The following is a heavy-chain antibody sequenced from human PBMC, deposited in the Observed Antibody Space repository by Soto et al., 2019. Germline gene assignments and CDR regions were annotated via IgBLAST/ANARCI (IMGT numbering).Heavy chain of an antibody. CDR3: SRGGSASDFAR. J-gene: IGHJ1*01. V-gene: IGHV1-18*01. Sequence: APVKVSCKACGVTFTSYGSNWVRQAPGQGLEWLGWSSAYNGNTNYAQRLQGRATLATNTSTSTGYMELRSLTSDDTAVYYCSRGGSASDFARRGQRTLVTVSS. CDR2: SSAYNGNT. CDR1: GVTFTSYG.